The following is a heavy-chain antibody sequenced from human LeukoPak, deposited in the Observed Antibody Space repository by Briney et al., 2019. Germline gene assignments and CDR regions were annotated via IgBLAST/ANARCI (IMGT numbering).Heavy chain of an antibody. V-gene: IGHV1-18*01. D-gene: IGHD2-15*01. CDR3: ARGDGYCSGGSCMIFDY. CDR1: GHTFTNYG. J-gene: IGHJ4*02. CDR2: ISAYTGKT. Sequence: GASVKVSCKASGHTFTNYGITWVRQASGQGIEWMGWISAYTGKTNSAQKLQGRVTMTTDTSTSTGYMELRSLRSDDTAVYYCARGDGYCSGGSCMIFDYWGQGTLVTVSS.